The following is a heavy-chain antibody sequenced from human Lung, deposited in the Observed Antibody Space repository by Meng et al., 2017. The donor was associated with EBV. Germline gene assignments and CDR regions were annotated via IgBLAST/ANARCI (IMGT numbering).Heavy chain of an antibody. CDR3: ARLRLVWMFDY. D-gene: IGHD6-19*01. CDR1: GGSVDGGAYY. V-gene: IGHV4-31*03. Sequence: QVELEESGPRLVKPSQNLSLTCTVFGGSVDGGAYYWSWIRQRPGKGLEWIGYIYYSGSTFYTPSLKSRATLSVDTSKNQFSLKLNSVTAADTAVYYCARLRLVWMFDYWGQGALVTVSS. J-gene: IGHJ4*02. CDR2: IYYSGST.